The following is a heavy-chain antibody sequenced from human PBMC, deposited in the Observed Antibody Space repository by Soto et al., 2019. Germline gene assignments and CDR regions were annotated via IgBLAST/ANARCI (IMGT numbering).Heavy chain of an antibody. Sequence: GGSLRLSCAASGFTFSSYAMSWVRQAPGKGLEWVSAISGSGGSTYYADSVKGRFTISRDNSKNTLYLQMNSLRAEDTAVYYCAKGGSGWGYCSGGSCYSRDYYGMDVWGQGTTVTVSS. J-gene: IGHJ6*02. V-gene: IGHV3-23*01. CDR2: ISGSGGST. CDR3: AKGGSGWGYCSGGSCYSRDYYGMDV. D-gene: IGHD2-15*01. CDR1: GFTFSSYA.